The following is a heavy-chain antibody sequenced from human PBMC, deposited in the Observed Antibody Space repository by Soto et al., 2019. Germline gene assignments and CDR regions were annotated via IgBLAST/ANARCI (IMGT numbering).Heavy chain of an antibody. CDR3: AREDDSSGYYPSLYYYYGMDV. CDR1: GGTFSSYA. V-gene: IGHV1-69*01. CDR2: IIPIFGTA. Sequence: QVQLVQSGAEVKKPGSSVKVSCKASGGTFSSYAISWVRQAPGQGLEWMGGIIPIFGTANYAQKFQGRVTITADESTSTAYMELSSLRSEYTAVYYCAREDDSSGYYPSLYYYYGMDVWGQGTTVTVSS. J-gene: IGHJ6*02. D-gene: IGHD3-22*01.